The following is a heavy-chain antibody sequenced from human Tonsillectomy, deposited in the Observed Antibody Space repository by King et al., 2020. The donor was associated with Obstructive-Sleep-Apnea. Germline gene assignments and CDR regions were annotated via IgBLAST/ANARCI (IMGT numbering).Heavy chain of an antibody. V-gene: IGHV3-33*06. CDR1: GFTFSSYG. CDR3: AKALAAYSSSIDY. Sequence: QLVQSGGGVVQPGRSLRLSCAASGFTFSSYGMHWVRQAPGKGLEWVAVIWYDGSNKYYADSVKGRFTISRDNSKNTLYLQMNSLRAEDTAVDYCAKALAAYSSSIDYWGQGTLVTVSS. CDR2: IWYDGSNK. D-gene: IGHD6-13*01. J-gene: IGHJ4*02.